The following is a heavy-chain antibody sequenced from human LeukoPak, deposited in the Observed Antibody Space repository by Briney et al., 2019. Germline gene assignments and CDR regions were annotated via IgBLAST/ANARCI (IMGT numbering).Heavy chain of an antibody. D-gene: IGHD2-2*01. CDR3: ARLGGLGYCDSTTCNEPFDI. J-gene: IGHJ3*02. Sequence: SETLSLTCTVSSDPISSYYWSWVRQPPGKGLEWIGYIYYGGGTDYNPSLKSRLTISLDTSKNQFTLKLSSVTAADTAVYNCARLGGLGYCDSTTCNEPFDIWGQGTMVTVSS. CDR2: IYYGGGT. V-gene: IGHV4-59*08. CDR1: SDPISSYY.